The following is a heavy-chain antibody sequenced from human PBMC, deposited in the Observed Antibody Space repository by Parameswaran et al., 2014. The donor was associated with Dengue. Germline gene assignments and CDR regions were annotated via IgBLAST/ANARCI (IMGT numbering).Heavy chain of an antibody. CDR2: IIPIFGTA. J-gene: IGHJ4*02. CDR3: ARSPYPGSGNWDY. Sequence: SWVRQAPGQGLEWMGGIIPIFGTANYAQKFQGRVTITADESTSTAYMELSSLRSEDTAVYYCARSPYPGSGNWDYWGQGTLVTVSS. V-gene: IGHV1-69*01. D-gene: IGHD3-10*01.